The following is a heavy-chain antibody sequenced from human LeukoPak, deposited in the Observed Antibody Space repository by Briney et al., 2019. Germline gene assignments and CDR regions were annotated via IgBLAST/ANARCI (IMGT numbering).Heavy chain of an antibody. V-gene: IGHV3-21*01. CDR3: ARNDGGDWFDP. Sequence: GGSLRLSCAASGFTFRSYGMNWVRQAPGKGLEWVSSISSSSSYIYYADSVKGRFTISRDNAKNSLYLQMNSLRAEDTAVYYCARNDGGDWFDPWGQGTLVTVSS. CDR1: GFTFRSYG. J-gene: IGHJ5*02. D-gene: IGHD1-1*01. CDR2: ISSSSSYI.